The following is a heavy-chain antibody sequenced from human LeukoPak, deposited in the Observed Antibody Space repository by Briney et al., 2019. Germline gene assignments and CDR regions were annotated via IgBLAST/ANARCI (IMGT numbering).Heavy chain of an antibody. D-gene: IGHD2-2*01. Sequence: GGALRLSCAVSGFTFSSYAMSWVRQAPGKGLEWVSAISGSGGSTYYADSVKGRFTISRDNSKNTLYLQMNSLRAEDTAVYYCFGLRRYCSSTSCDNDYWGQGTLVTVSS. CDR1: GFTFSSYA. CDR2: ISGSGGST. V-gene: IGHV3-23*01. J-gene: IGHJ4*02. CDR3: FGLRRYCSSTSCDNDY.